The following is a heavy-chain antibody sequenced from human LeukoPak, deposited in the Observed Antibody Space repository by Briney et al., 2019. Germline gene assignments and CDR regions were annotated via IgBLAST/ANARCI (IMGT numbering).Heavy chain of an antibody. CDR1: GFTFSSYG. V-gene: IGHV3-30*03. CDR2: ISYDGGNK. D-gene: IGHD2-21*02. Sequence: GGSLRLSCAASGFTFSSYGMHWVRQAPGKGLEWVAVISYDGGNKYYADSVKGRFTISRDNSKSTLYLHLNIPRPEDTAVYYCTRSVVTTADFDYWGQGTLVTVSS. J-gene: IGHJ4*02. CDR3: TRSVVTTADFDY.